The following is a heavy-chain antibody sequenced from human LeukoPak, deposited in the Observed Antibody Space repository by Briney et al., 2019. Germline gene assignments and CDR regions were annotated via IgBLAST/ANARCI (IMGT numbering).Heavy chain of an antibody. CDR3: ARDMVVAAMGGYYYYGMDV. CDR2: IYSGGST. V-gene: IGHV3-53*01. Sequence: PGGSLRLSCAASGFTVSSNYMSWVRQAPGKGLEWVSVIYSGGSTYYADSVKGRFTISRDNSKNTLYLQMNSLRAEDTAVYYCARDMVVAAMGGYYYYGMDVWGQGTTVTVSS. CDR1: GFTVSSNY. J-gene: IGHJ6*02. D-gene: IGHD2-15*01.